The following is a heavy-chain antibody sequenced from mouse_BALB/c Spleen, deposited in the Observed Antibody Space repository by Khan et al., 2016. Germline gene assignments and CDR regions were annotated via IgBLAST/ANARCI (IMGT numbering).Heavy chain of an antibody. CDR2: IDPEKGNT. V-gene: IGHV14-1*02. Sequence: VQLKLSGAELVRPGALVKLSCKASGFNIKDYYMHWVKLRPEKGLEWIGGIDPEKGNTIYDSKFQGKAGITADTSSNTANMQLSSLTSEDTAVYFCTRGGYDYWGQGTTLTVSS. D-gene: IGHD2-2*01. CDR3: TRGGYDY. CDR1: GFNIKDYY. J-gene: IGHJ2*01.